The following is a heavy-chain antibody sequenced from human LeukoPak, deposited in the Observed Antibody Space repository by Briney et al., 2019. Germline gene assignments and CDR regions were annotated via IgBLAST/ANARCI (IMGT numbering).Heavy chain of an antibody. CDR2: ISSSGSTI. CDR3: ARGHYGDYRP. D-gene: IGHD4-17*01. Sequence: GGSLRLSCAASGFTFSSYEMNWVRQAPGKGLEWVSYISSSGSTIYYADSVKGRFTISRDNSKNTLYLQMNSLRAEDTAVYYCARGHYGDYRPWGQGTLVTVSS. J-gene: IGHJ5*02. V-gene: IGHV3-48*03. CDR1: GFTFSSYE.